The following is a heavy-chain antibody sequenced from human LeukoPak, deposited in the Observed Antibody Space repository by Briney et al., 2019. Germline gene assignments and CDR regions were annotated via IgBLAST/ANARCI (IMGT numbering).Heavy chain of an antibody. Sequence: GGSLKISCNGSGYSFTSYWIGWVRQMPGKGLEWMGIIYPGDSDTRYSPSFQGQVTISADKSISTAYLQWSSLKASDTAMYYCARRLGSGWYGDAFDIWGQGTMVTVSS. D-gene: IGHD6-19*01. V-gene: IGHV5-51*01. J-gene: IGHJ3*02. CDR3: ARRLGSGWYGDAFDI. CDR2: IYPGDSDT. CDR1: GYSFTSYW.